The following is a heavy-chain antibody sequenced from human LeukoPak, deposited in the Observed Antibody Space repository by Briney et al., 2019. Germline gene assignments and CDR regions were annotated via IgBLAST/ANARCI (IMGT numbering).Heavy chain of an antibody. CDR3: ARDAVGRDNWFDP. Sequence: ASVKVSCKTSGYTFPSYFMHWVRQAPGQGLEWMGVINPNGDITAYAQQFQGRVTMSSDTSTTTFYLELSSLRSDDTAVYYCARDAVGRDNWFDPWGQGTLVTVSS. D-gene: IGHD1-26*01. J-gene: IGHJ5*02. CDR2: INPNGDIT. CDR1: GYTFPSYF. V-gene: IGHV1-46*01.